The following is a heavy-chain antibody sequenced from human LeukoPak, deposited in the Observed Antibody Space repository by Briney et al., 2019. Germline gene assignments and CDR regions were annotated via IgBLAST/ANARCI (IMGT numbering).Heavy chain of an antibody. D-gene: IGHD3-10*01. V-gene: IGHV3-48*03. CDR1: GFTFSSYE. Sequence: GGSLRLSCAASGFTFSSYEMNWVRQAPGKGLEWVSYISSSGSTKYYADSVKGRFTISRDNAKNSLYLQMISLRDEDTAVYYCARKAYGSGSYYFDYWSQGTLVTVSS. CDR2: ISSSGSTK. CDR3: ARKAYGSGSYYFDY. J-gene: IGHJ4*02.